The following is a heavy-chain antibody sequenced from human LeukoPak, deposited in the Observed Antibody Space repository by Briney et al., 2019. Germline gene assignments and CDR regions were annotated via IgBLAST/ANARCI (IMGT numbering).Heavy chain of an antibody. Sequence: SQTLSLTCTVSGGSISSGSYDWSWIRQPAGKGLEWIGRIYTSGTTNYNPSLKRRVTISVDTSKNQFSLKLSSVTAADTAVYYCARDPLGPGYGVAWGQGTLVTVSS. J-gene: IGHJ5*02. V-gene: IGHV4-61*02. CDR3: ARDPLGPGYGVA. CDR2: IYTSGTT. D-gene: IGHD6-13*01. CDR1: GGSISSGSYD.